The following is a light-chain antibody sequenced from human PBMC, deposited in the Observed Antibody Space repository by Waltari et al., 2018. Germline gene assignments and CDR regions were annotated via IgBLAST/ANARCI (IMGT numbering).Light chain of an antibody. CDR1: QDIIKY. CDR2: LAS. J-gene: IGKJ1*01. Sequence: QLTQFPSSLSASVEDTVTITCRTSQDIIKYLAWYQQKPGQAPKLLVYLASTLESGVPSRFSGSGSGTDFTLTISSLQPEDSATYYCQQMNTYPRTFGQGTRVEIK. V-gene: IGKV1-9*01. CDR3: QQMNTYPRT.